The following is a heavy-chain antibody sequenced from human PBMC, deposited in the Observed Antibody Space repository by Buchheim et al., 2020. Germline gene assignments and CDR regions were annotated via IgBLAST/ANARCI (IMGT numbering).Heavy chain of an antibody. D-gene: IGHD6-19*01. CDR3: VRDRGWTAFDY. Sequence: EVHLVESGGELVQPGGSLRLSCAASGFIFSKYWIQWVRHAPGKGLERGSFINTDGSTTGYADSVKGRFTISRDNARTTVYLHMTSLRVEDTAVYYCVRDRGWTAFDYWGQGAL. J-gene: IGHJ4*02. V-gene: IGHV3-74*01. CDR2: INTDGSTT. CDR1: GFIFSKYW.